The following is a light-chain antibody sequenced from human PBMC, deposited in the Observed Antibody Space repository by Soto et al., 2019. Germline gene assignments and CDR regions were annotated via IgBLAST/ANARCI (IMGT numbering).Light chain of an antibody. J-gene: IGKJ1*01. CDR3: QQYDSSVWT. Sequence: EIVLPQSPATLSLYPWEIATLSCRASQSVSSYLAWYQQKPGQAPRLLIYDASNRATGIPARFSGSGSGTDFTLTISSLEPEDFAVYYGQQYDSSVWTFGQGTKVDIK. CDR1: QSVSSY. CDR2: DAS. V-gene: IGKV3-11*01.